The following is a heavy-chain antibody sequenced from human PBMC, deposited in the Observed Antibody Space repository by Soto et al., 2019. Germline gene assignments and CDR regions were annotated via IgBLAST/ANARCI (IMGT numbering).Heavy chain of an antibody. CDR1: GFSLSTSGAA. Sequence: QINLIESGPTLVKPTQTLTLTCTFSGFSLSTSGAAVGWVRQPPGRALEWLALIYWDGDKRYNASLGNRLTITHDTATNQVVLTFANVDPADTATYYCAHRATMTIFGLIIDTGIWFDPCGQGTRGIVSS. D-gene: IGHD3-3*01. V-gene: IGHV2-5*02. CDR3: AHRATMTIFGLIIDTGIWFDP. CDR2: IYWDGDK. J-gene: IGHJ5*02.